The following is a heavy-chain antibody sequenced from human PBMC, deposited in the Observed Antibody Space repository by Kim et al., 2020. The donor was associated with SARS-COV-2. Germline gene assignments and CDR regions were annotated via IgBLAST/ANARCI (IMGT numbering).Heavy chain of an antibody. V-gene: IGHV1-69*13. D-gene: IGHD3-22*01. CDR3: ASQRRGYYYDSSGYYYELDY. Sequence: SVKVSCKASGGTFSSYAISWVRQAPGQGLEWMGGIIPIFGTANYAQKFQGRVTITADESTSTAYMELSSLRSEDTAVYYCASQRRGYYYDSSGYYYELDYWGQGTLVTVSS. CDR1: GGTFSSYA. J-gene: IGHJ4*02. CDR2: IIPIFGTA.